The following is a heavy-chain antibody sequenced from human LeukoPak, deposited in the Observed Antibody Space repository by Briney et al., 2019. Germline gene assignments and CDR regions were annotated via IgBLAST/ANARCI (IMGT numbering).Heavy chain of an antibody. J-gene: IGHJ4*02. D-gene: IGHD3-9*01. CDR3: TRQLLVLTGYYWGYYFDY. V-gene: IGHV3-15*01. CDR2: IKSKTDGGTT. Sequence: GGSLRLSCAASGFTFSNAWMSWVRQAPGKGLEWVGRIKSKTDGGTTDYAAPVKGRFTISRDDSKNTLYLQMNSLKTEDTAVYYCTRQLLVLTGYYWGYYFDYWGQGTLVTVSS. CDR1: GFTFSNAW.